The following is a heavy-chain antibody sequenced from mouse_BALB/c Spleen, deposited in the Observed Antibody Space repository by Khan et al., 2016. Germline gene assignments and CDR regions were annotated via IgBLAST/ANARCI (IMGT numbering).Heavy chain of an antibody. CDR1: GYSITSDYA. CDR3: ARYYDYYFDY. D-gene: IGHD2-4*01. J-gene: IGHJ2*01. Sequence: EVQLVESGPGLVKPSQSLSLTCTVTGYSITSDYAWNWIRQFPGNKLEWMGYISYSGSTSYNPSLKSRISITRDTSKNQSFLQLNSVTTEDTATYYCARYYDYYFDYWGQGTTLTVSS. CDR2: ISYSGST. V-gene: IGHV3-2*02.